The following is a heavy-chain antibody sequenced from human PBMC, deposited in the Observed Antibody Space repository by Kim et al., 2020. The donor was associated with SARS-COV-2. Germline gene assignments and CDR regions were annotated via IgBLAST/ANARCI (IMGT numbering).Heavy chain of an antibody. V-gene: IGHV3-53*01. D-gene: IGHD6-13*01. CDR3: AREPGIAAAGTSGP. CDR2: IYSGGST. J-gene: IGHJ5*02. CDR1: GFTVSSNY. Sequence: GGSLRLSCAASGFTVSSNYMSWVRQAPGKGLEWVSVIYSGGSTYYADSVKGRFTISRDNSKNTLYLQMNSLRAEDTAVYYCAREPGIAAAGTSGPWGQGTLVTVSS.